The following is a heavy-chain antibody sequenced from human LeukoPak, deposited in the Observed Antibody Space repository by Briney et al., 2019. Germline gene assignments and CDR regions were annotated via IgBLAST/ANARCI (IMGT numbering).Heavy chain of an antibody. CDR2: IYYSGST. D-gene: IGHD6-19*01. CDR1: GGSISSRSYY. Sequence: NSSETLSLTCTVSGGSISSRSYYWGWIRQPPGKGLEWIGSIYYSGSTYYNPSLKSRVTISVDTSKNQFSLKLSSVTAADTAVYYCARSVTGSGWQTRGYFQHWGQGTLVTVSS. CDR3: ARSVTGSGWQTRGYFQH. V-gene: IGHV4-39*07. J-gene: IGHJ1*01.